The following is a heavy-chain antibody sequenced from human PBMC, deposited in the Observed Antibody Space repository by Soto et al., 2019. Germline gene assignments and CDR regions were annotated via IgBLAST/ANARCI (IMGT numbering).Heavy chain of an antibody. V-gene: IGHV1-46*01. Sequence: ASVKVSCKASGYTFTSYYMHWVRQAPGQGLEWMGIINPSGGSTSYAQKFQGRVTMTRDTSTSTVYMELSSLRSEDTAVYYCAREGCTNGVCYNDAFDIWGQGTMVTVSS. CDR2: INPSGGST. CDR3: AREGCTNGVCYNDAFDI. CDR1: GYTFTSYY. J-gene: IGHJ3*02. D-gene: IGHD2-8*01.